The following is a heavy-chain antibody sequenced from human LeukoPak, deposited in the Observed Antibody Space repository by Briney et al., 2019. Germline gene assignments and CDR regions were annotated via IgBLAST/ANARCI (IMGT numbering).Heavy chain of an antibody. D-gene: IGHD3/OR15-3a*01. V-gene: IGHV5-51*01. Sequence: GESLKISCKGSGYSFTSYWIGWVRQMPGKGLEGIGIIYPGDPDTRYSPSLQGHVPISADKSISTAYLQWSSLKASDTAMYFCAGHLGLRTLDYWGQGTLVTVSS. CDR2: IYPGDPDT. J-gene: IGHJ4*02. CDR3: AGHLGLRTLDY. CDR1: GYSFTSYW.